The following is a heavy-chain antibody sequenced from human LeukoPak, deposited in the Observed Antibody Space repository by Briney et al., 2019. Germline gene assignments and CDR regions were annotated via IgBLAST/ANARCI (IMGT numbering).Heavy chain of an antibody. D-gene: IGHD6-19*01. Sequence: GGSLRLSCAASGFTFSSEAMTWVRQAPGKGLEWVSSISDSGRTTYYADSVKDRFTISRDNSKSTVYLQMNSLRAEDTALYYCAKGLGFLPQFDYWGQGTLVAVSS. V-gene: IGHV3-23*01. CDR3: AKGLGFLPQFDY. CDR1: GFTFSSEA. J-gene: IGHJ4*02. CDR2: ISDSGRTT.